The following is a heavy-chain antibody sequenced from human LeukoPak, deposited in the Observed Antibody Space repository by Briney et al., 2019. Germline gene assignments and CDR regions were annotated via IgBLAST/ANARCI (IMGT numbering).Heavy chain of an antibody. D-gene: IGHD3-9*01. CDR2: INHSGST. Sequence: SETLSLTCAVYGGSFSGYYWSWIRQPPGKGLEWIGEINHSGSTNYNPSLKSRVTISVDTSKNQFSLKLSSVTAADTAVSYCARITIFPPVYYYYGMDVWGQGTTVTVSS. J-gene: IGHJ6*02. V-gene: IGHV4-34*01. CDR3: ARITIFPPVYYYYGMDV. CDR1: GGSFSGYY.